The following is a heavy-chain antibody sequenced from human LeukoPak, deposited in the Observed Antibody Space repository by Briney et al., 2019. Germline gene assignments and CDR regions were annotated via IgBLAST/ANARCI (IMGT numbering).Heavy chain of an antibody. V-gene: IGHV3-21*01. J-gene: IGHJ4*02. CDR1: GFTFSTYS. D-gene: IGHD4-17*01. CDR3: ARDYYGDYVFDY. Sequence: PGGSLRLSCAPSGFTFSTYSMNWVRQAPGKGLEWVSSITSSSHIYYADSVKGRFTVSRDNAKNSLYLQMNSLRAEDTAVYYCARDYYGDYVFDYWGQGTLVSVSS. CDR2: ITSSSHI.